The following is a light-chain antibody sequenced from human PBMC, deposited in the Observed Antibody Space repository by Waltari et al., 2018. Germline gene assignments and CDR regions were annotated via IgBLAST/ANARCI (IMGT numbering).Light chain of an antibody. CDR1: SGHSSNV. Sequence: QLVLTQSPSASASLGASVKLTCTLSSGHSSNVVAWHQQQPEKGPRYLMKVNSDGSHSKGDDIPDRCSGSSSGAGRYLTISSLQSEDEADYYCQTGGHGTWVFGGGTKLTVL. J-gene: IGLJ3*02. CDR2: VNSDGSH. V-gene: IGLV4-69*01. CDR3: QTGGHGTWV.